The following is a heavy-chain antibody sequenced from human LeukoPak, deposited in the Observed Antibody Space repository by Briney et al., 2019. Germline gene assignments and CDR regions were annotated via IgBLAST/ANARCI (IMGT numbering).Heavy chain of an antibody. V-gene: IGHV4-59*08. J-gene: IGHJ4*02. CDR2: ISDIGSI. Sequence: SETLSLTCTVSGGSISSYYWSWIRQPPGKGLEWIAYISDIGSINYNPSLNSRVTISVDTSKNQFSPRLSSVTAADTAIYYCARAVSGRFDYWGQGTLVTVSS. D-gene: IGHD6-19*01. CDR3: ARAVSGRFDY. CDR1: GGSISSYY.